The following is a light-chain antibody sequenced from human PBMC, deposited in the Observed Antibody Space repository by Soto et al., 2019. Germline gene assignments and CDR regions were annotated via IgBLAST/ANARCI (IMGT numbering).Light chain of an antibody. V-gene: IGKV1-17*02. Sequence: DIHMTQSPSSLSASVGDSVTITCRASQSIKNYLAWFQQKPGRAPNLLIYGASTLQSGVPSRFSGSGSGTDFTLTISNLQPEDFATYYCQQLNAYPLTFGQGTRLEIK. CDR2: GAS. J-gene: IGKJ5*01. CDR1: QSIKNY. CDR3: QQLNAYPLT.